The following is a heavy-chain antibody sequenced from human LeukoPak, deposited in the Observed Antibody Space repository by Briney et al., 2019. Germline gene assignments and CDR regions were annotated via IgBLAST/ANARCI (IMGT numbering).Heavy chain of an antibody. CDR3: AKGMATVTTRAFDI. V-gene: IGHV3-9*03. CDR1: GFSFSDYA. J-gene: IGHJ3*02. CDR2: ISWNSGSI. D-gene: IGHD4-17*01. Sequence: GRSLRLSCAASGFSFSDYAMHWVRQAPGKGLEWVSGISWNSGSIGYADSVKGRFTISRDNAKNSLYLQMNSLRAEDMAFYYCAKGMATVTTRAFDIWGQGTMVTVSS.